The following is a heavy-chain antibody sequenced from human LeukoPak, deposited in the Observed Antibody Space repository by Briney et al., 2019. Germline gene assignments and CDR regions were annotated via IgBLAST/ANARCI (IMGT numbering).Heavy chain of an antibody. CDR3: ARDLSWQYFDY. J-gene: IGHJ4*02. Sequence: GGSLRLSCVGSGFTFSTYWMSWVRQAPGKGLEWVAVISYDGSNKYYADSVKGRFTISRDNSKNTLYLQTNSLRAEDTAVYYCARDLSWQYFDYWGQGTLVTVSS. CDR2: ISYDGSNK. CDR1: GFTFSTYW. V-gene: IGHV3-30*19.